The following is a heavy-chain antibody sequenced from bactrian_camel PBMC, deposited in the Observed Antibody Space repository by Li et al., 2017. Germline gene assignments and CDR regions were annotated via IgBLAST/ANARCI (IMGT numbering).Heavy chain of an antibody. D-gene: IGHD1*01. V-gene: IGHV3-3*01. J-gene: IGHJ4*01. CDR1: RSTVSISR. Sequence: HVQLVESGGGSVQVGGTLRLSCLASRSTVSISRMAWFRQVGGKEREGLAVIRSDGILAYIESVKGRSTLSRDNDRNIVDLQMNALQVEDTAMYYCAAARLLGAVCGEFRDWGRGTQVTVS. CDR2: IRSDGIL. CDR3: AAARLLGAVCGEFRD.